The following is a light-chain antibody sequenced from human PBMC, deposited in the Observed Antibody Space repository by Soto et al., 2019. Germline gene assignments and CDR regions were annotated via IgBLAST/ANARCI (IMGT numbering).Light chain of an antibody. CDR2: GAS. J-gene: IGKJ2*01. CDR1: QSVSSNY. CDR3: QQYDTSPPVYT. V-gene: IGKV3-20*01. Sequence: EIVVTQSPGTLSLSPGERATLSCRASQSVSSNYLAWYQQKPGQAPRLLMYGASSRATGIPDRFSGSGSGTDFTLTISRLEPEDFAVYYCQQYDTSPPVYTFGQGTKLEIK.